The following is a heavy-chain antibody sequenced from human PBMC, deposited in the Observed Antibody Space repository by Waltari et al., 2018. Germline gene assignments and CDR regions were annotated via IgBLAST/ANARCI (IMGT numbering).Heavy chain of an antibody. V-gene: IGHV4-4*07. D-gene: IGHD5-12*01. CDR3: AREVRRDGYNYVDY. CDR2: IYSSGST. Sequence: QVQVQESGPGLVKPSGTLSLTCNVSDGSINNYFWTWIRQPAGKGLEWSGRIYSSGSTNCNPSLRSRVTMSRDTSKNQFSLKLASVTAADTAVYFCAREVRRDGYNYVDYWAQGTLVIVSS. CDR1: DGSINNYF. J-gene: IGHJ4*02.